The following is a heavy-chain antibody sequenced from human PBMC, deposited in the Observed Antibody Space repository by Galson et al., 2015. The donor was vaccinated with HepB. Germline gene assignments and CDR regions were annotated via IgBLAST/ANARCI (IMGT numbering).Heavy chain of an antibody. CDR1: GGSISSSNW. J-gene: IGHJ4*02. D-gene: IGHD2-2*01. Sequence: SETLSLTCAVSGGSISSSNWWSWVRQPPGKGLEWIGEIYLSGGTNYNPSLKSRVTISLDKSKNQFSLNLSSVIAADTAVYYCARGIAVVPTGPQTAGEDYWGQGILVTVSS. CDR3: ARGIAVVPTGPQTAGEDY. V-gene: IGHV4-4*02. CDR2: IYLSGGT.